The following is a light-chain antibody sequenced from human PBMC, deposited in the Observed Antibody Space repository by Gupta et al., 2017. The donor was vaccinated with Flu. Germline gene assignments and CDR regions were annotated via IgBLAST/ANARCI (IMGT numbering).Light chain of an antibody. CDR3: ATWDDSLNGYV. V-gene: IGLV1-44*01. CDR2: SNN. CDR1: SSNIGRNT. J-gene: IGLJ1*01. Sequence: RVTISCSGRSSNIGRNTVYWYQQLPGTAPKLLIDSNNQRPSGVPDRFSASKSSTSASLAISGLQSEDEADYYCATWDDSLNGYVFGTGTRVIVL.